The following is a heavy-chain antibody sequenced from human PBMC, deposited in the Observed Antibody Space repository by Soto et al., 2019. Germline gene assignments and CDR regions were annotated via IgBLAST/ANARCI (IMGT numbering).Heavy chain of an antibody. J-gene: IGHJ4*02. CDR2: FDPEDGET. CDR1: GYPLTELS. D-gene: IGHD1-20*01. Sequence: VASVKVSCKVSGYPLTELSMHWGRQAPGKGLEWMGGFDPEDGETIYAQKFQGRVTMTEDTSTDTAYMELSSLRSEDTAVYYCAMGINICCFLYWGQGTLVTVSS. CDR3: AMGINICCFLY. V-gene: IGHV1-24*01.